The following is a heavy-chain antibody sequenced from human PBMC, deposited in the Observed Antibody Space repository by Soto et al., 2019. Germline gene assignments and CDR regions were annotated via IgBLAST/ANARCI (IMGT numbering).Heavy chain of an antibody. J-gene: IGHJ6*02. CDR3: ATQVGEDWVGGMDV. Sequence: QVQLVQSGAEVKKPGSSVKVSCKASGGTFSSYAITWVRQAPGQGLEWMGGIIPIFGTANYAQKVQGRVTITADEFTSTAYMELSSLKSEDTAVYDCATQVGEDWVGGMDVWGQGTTVTVSS. CDR1: GGTFSSYA. V-gene: IGHV1-69*12. D-gene: IGHD1-26*01. CDR2: IIPIFGTA.